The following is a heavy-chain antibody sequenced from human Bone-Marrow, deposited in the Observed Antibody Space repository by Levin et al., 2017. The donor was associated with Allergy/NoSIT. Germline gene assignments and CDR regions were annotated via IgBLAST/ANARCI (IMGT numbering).Heavy chain of an antibody. CDR1: GFTFSHYG. CDR3: AKDASAFGDYVFDY. D-gene: IGHD4-17*01. J-gene: IGHJ4*02. CDR2: ISSDGTNE. V-gene: IGHV3-30*18. Sequence: LSLTCAASGFTFSHYGMHWVRQAPGKGLEWVAVISSDGTNEAYADSVRGRFTISRDNSKNTLYLQMNSLRAEDTAVFYCAKDASAFGDYVFDYWGQGDLVTVSS.